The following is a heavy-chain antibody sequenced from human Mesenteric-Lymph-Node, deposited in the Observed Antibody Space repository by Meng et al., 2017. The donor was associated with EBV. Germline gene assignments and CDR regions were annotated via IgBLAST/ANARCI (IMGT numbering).Heavy chain of an antibody. V-gene: IGHV4-61*01. CDR1: GGFVSSTSYY. CDR3: ARENPARGNWFNP. Sequence: QVQLQAAGAGQVTPSETLSLTCTVSGGFVSSTSYYWRWIRQPPGKRLEWIGYVYYSGSTNYNPYLKSRVTISVDTSKNQLSLNLCTVTAADTDVYYCARENPARGNWFNPWGQGALVTVSS. CDR2: VYYSGST. D-gene: IGHD3-10*01. J-gene: IGHJ5*02.